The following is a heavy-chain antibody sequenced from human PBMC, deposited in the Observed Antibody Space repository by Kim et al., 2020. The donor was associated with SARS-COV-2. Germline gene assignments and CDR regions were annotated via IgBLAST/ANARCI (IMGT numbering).Heavy chain of an antibody. CDR1: GGSFSGYY. V-gene: IGHV4-34*01. CDR2: INHSGST. CDR3: ASYWAMVRGEDDAFDI. D-gene: IGHD3-10*01. Sequence: SETLSLTCAVYGGSFSGYYWSWIRQPPGKGLEWIGEINHSGSTNYNPSLKSRVTISVDTSKNQFSLKLSSVTAADTAVYYCASYWAMVRGEDDAFDIWGQGTMVTVSS. J-gene: IGHJ3*02.